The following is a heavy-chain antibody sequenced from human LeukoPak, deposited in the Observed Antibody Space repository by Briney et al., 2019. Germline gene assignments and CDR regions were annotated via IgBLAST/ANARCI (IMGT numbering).Heavy chain of an antibody. CDR2: IEEDGNKK. CDR1: GFTLDNYK. D-gene: IGHD6-13*01. J-gene: IGHJ4*02. V-gene: IGHV3-7*01. CDR3: ARGRGIAL. Sequence: GGSLRLSCATSGFTLDNYKMNWVRQAPGRGLEWVANIEEDGNKKNYVDSVKGRFTISRDNVKNSIYLQMNSLRADDTAVYYCARGRGIALWGQGTLVTVSS.